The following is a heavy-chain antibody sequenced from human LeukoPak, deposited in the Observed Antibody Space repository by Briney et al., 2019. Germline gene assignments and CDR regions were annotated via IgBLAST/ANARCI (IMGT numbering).Heavy chain of an antibody. D-gene: IGHD4-17*01. CDR3: AKIYGDYSPTGDDY. Sequence: PGGSLRLSCAASGFTFSSYGMHWVRQAPGKGLEWVAVISYDGSNKYYADSVKGRFTTSRDNSKNTLYLQMNSLRAEDTAVYYCAKIYGDYSPTGDDYWGQGTLVTVSS. J-gene: IGHJ4*02. CDR2: ISYDGSNK. CDR1: GFTFSSYG. V-gene: IGHV3-30*18.